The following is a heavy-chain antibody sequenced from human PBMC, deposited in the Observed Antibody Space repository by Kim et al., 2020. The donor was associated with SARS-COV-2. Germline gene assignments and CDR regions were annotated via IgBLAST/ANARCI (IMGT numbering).Heavy chain of an antibody. J-gene: IGHJ6*02. CDR1: GFTFSSYW. Sequence: GGSLRLSCAASGFTFSSYWMSWVRQAPGKGLEWVANIKQDGSEKYYVDSVKGRFTISRDNAKYSLYLQMNSLRAEDTAVYYCARDSWVRVLFEYYYYGMDVWGQGTTVTVSS. CDR3: ARDSWVRVLFEYYYYGMDV. D-gene: IGHD3-10*01. V-gene: IGHV3-7*01. CDR2: IKQDGSEK.